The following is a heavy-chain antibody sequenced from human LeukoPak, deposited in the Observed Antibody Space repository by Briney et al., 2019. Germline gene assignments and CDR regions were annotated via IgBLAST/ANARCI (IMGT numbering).Heavy chain of an antibody. CDR1: GYTFTGYY. CDR2: INPNSGGT. Sequence: ASVKVSCKASGYTFTGYYMHWVRQAPGQGLEGMGWINPNSGGTNYAQKFQGRVTMTRDTSISTAYMELSRLRSDDTAVYYCMGIAVAGPLSSDYWGQGTLVTVSS. CDR3: MGIAVAGPLSSDY. V-gene: IGHV1-2*02. J-gene: IGHJ4*02. D-gene: IGHD6-19*01.